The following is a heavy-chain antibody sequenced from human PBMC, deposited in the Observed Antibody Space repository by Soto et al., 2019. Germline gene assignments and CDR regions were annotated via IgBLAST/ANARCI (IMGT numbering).Heavy chain of an antibody. J-gene: IGHJ4*02. D-gene: IGHD2-8*01. V-gene: IGHV4-39*01. CDR3: VSQRTSVLTQAYFDY. Sequence: SETLSVTCTVSGGSVSNSNYYWGWIRQSPGKGLEWIGSVYYRGRSYSKSSVKSRVTISVDTSKNQFSLNLNSVTASDTAVYYCVSQRTSVLTQAYFDYWGPGALVNVS. CDR2: VYYRGRS. CDR1: GGSVSNSNYY.